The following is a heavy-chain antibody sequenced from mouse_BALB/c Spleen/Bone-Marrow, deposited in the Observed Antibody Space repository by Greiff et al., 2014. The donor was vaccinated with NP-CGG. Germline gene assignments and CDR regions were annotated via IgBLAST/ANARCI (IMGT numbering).Heavy chain of an antibody. V-gene: IGHV1-7*01. CDR1: GYIFVTYW. CDR2: INPSTGYT. D-gene: IGHD2-12*01. CDR3: VVWPYYAFGY. J-gene: IGHJ4*01. Sequence: QVQLKQSGAELAKPGASVKMSCKTSGYIFVTYWMQWVKQRPGQGLEWIGYINPSTGYTEYNQKFKDKSTLTADKSSNTAFMQLSSLTSADSAVYYCVVWPYYAFGYWGQGTSVTVSS.